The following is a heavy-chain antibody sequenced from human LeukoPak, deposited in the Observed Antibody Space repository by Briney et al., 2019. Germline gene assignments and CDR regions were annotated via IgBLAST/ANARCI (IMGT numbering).Heavy chain of an antibody. J-gene: IGHJ4*02. CDR3: AKARRMYYDFWSGDLGY. CDR1: GFTFSSYG. CDR2: IRYDGSNK. V-gene: IGHV3-30*02. Sequence: GGSLRLSCAASGFTFSSYGMHWVRQAPGKGLEWVAFIRYDGSNKYYADSVKGRFTISRDNSKNTLYLQMNSLRAEDTAVYYCAKARRMYYDFWSGDLGYWGQGTLVTVSS. D-gene: IGHD3-3*01.